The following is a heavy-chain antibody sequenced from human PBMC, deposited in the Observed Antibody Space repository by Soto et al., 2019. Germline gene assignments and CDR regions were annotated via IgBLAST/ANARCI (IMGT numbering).Heavy chain of an antibody. CDR1: GYSFTSYL. Sequence: PGESMKISCRGSGYSFTSYLIGWVRQMPGKGLEWMGIIYPGDSDTRYSPSFQGQVTISADKSISTAYLQWSSLKASDTAMYYCARGLRWFEAKPLWFDPWGQGTLVTVSS. CDR3: ARGLRWFEAKPLWFDP. D-gene: IGHD3-10*01. CDR2: IYPGDSDT. V-gene: IGHV5-51*01. J-gene: IGHJ5*02.